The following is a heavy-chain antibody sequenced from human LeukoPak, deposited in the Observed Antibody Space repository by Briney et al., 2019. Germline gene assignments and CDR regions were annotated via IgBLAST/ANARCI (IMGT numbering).Heavy chain of an antibody. CDR1: GFTFSDYY. Sequence: GGSLRLSCAASGFTFSDYYMSWIRQAPGRGREWVSYISSSGGTISYEDSVKGRFTISRDNGKKSLYLQMNSLRAEDTAVYYCARVRVVIPAYWGLGTLVTVSS. D-gene: IGHD3-3*01. CDR3: ARVRVVIPAY. V-gene: IGHV3-11*01. CDR2: ISSSGGTI. J-gene: IGHJ4*02.